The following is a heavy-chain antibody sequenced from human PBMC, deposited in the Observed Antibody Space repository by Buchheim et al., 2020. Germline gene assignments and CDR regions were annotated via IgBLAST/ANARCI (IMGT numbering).Heavy chain of an antibody. Sequence: QVQLVESGGGVVQPGRSLRLSCAASGFTFSSYAMHWVRQAPGKGLEWVAVISYDGSNKYYADSLKGRFTISRDNSKNTLYLQMNSLRAEDTAVYYCARDLVGGAFDYWGQGTL. V-gene: IGHV3-30-3*01. J-gene: IGHJ4*02. D-gene: IGHD2-8*02. CDR1: GFTFSSYA. CDR3: ARDLVGGAFDY. CDR2: ISYDGSNK.